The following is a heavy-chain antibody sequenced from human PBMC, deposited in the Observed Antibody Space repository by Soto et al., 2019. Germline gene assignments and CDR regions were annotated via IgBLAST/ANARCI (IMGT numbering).Heavy chain of an antibody. Sequence: ASVKVSCKASGGTFSSYAISWVRQAPGQGLEWMGGIIPIFGTANYAQKFQGRVTITADESTSTAYMELSSLRSEDTAVYYCASGEGLTTVTTYFDLWGRGTLVTVSS. V-gene: IGHV1-69*13. D-gene: IGHD4-17*01. CDR3: ASGEGLTTVTTYFDL. J-gene: IGHJ2*01. CDR2: IIPIFGTA. CDR1: GGTFSSYA.